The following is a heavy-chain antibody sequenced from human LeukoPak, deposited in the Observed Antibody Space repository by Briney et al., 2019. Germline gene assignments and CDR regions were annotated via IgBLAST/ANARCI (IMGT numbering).Heavy chain of an antibody. Sequence: PSETLSLTCTVSGGSISSYYWSWIRQPPGKRLEWIGYIYYSGSTNYNPSLKSRVTISVDTSKNQFSLKLSSVTAADTAVYYCARGEPTYYYDSSGYWYFDLWGRGTLVTVSS. J-gene: IGHJ2*01. V-gene: IGHV4-59*01. CDR2: IYYSGST. D-gene: IGHD3-22*01. CDR1: GGSISSYY. CDR3: ARGEPTYYYDSSGYWYFDL.